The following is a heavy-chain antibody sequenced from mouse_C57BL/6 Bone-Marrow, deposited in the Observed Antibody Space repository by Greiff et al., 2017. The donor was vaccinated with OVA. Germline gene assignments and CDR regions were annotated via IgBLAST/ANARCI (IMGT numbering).Heavy chain of an antibody. V-gene: IGHV1-53*01. CDR2: INPSNGGT. J-gene: IGHJ4*01. CDR1: GYTFTSYW. Sequence: QVHVKQPGTELVKPGASVKLSCKASGYTFTSYWMHWVKQRPGQGLEWIGNINPSNGGTNYNEKFKSKATLTVDKSSSTAYMQLSSLTSEDSAVYYCRAYYSNFYAMDYWGQGTSVTVSS. D-gene: IGHD2-5*01. CDR3: RAYYSNFYAMDY.